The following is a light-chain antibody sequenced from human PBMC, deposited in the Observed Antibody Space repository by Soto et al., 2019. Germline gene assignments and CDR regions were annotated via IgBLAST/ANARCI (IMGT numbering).Light chain of an antibody. Sequence: EIELTQSPVTLSLSPGEGATLSCRASQSVNTFLAWYQQKPGQTPRLLIYDASNRATGIPVRFSGSGSGTDFTLTISGLEPEDFAVYYCQQRSNWPPITFGHGTRLEI. CDR2: DAS. V-gene: IGKV3-11*01. CDR1: QSVNTF. CDR3: QQRSNWPPIT. J-gene: IGKJ5*01.